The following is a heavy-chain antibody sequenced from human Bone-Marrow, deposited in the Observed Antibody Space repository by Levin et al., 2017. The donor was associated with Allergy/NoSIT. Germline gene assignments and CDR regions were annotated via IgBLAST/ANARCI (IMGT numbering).Heavy chain of an antibody. V-gene: IGHV3-33*01. CDR2: IWYDGSNK. D-gene: IGHD2-2*01. Sequence: GGSLRLSCAASGFTFSSYGMHWVRQAPGKGLEWVAVIWYDGSNKYYADSVKGRFTISRDNSKNTLYLQMNSLRAEDTAVYYCARDSCSSTSCYQATGAFDIWGQGTMVTVSS. J-gene: IGHJ3*02. CDR3: ARDSCSSTSCYQATGAFDI. CDR1: GFTFSSYG.